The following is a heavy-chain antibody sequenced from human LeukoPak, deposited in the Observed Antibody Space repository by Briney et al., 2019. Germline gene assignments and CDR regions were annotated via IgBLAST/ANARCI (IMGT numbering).Heavy chain of an antibody. J-gene: IGHJ5*02. D-gene: IGHD6-6*01. CDR3: ARVGTSIAALGRFDP. V-gene: IGHV1-8*01. CDR1: GYTFTSYD. Sequence: ASVKVSCKASGYTFTSYDINWVRQATGQGLEWMGWMNPNSGNTGYAQKFQGKVTMTRNTSISTAYMELSSLRSDDTAVYYCARVGTSIAALGRFDPWGQGTLVTVSS. CDR2: MNPNSGNT.